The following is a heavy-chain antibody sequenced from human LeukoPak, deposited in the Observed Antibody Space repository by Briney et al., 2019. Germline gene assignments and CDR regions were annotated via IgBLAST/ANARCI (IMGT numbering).Heavy chain of an antibody. CDR3: ARARGYDGNYFDY. D-gene: IGHD5-12*01. V-gene: IGHV3-30*02. CDR1: GFTFSSYG. CDR2: IRYDGSNK. Sequence: GGSLRLSCAAPGFTFSSYGMHWVRQAPGKGLEWVAFIRYDGSNKYYADSVKGRFTISRDNSKNTLYLQMNSLRAEDTAVYYCARARGYDGNYFDYWGQGTLVTVSS. J-gene: IGHJ4*02.